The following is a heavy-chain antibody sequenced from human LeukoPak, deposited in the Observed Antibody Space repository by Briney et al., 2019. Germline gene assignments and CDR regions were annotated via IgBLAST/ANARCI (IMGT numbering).Heavy chain of an antibody. CDR2: IPGSGGAT. J-gene: IGHJ6*02. CDR1: GFTFSSYA. Sequence: GGSLRLSCEASGFTFSSYAIRWVRQAPGTGLEWVSSIPGSGGATYYADSVRGRFSISRDSSKNTLYLQMNSLRAEDTAVYYCAKTIGYYDSSGYSLLYYYYGMDVWGQGTTVTVSS. D-gene: IGHD3-22*01. V-gene: IGHV3-23*01. CDR3: AKTIGYYDSSGYSLLYYYYGMDV.